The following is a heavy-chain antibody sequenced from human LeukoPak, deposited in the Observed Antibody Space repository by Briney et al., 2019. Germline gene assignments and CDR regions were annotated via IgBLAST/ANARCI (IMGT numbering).Heavy chain of an antibody. Sequence: GGSLRLSCAASGFTFTSHAMHWVRQAPGKGLEWATVIASDGRDKHYADSVKGRFTISRDNSKNTLYLQMNSLRAEDTAVYYCARGPVVRGMDVWGQGTTVTVSS. J-gene: IGHJ6*02. D-gene: IGHD3-22*01. CDR1: GFTFTSHA. V-gene: IGHV3-30*04. CDR2: IASDGRDK. CDR3: ARGPVVRGMDV.